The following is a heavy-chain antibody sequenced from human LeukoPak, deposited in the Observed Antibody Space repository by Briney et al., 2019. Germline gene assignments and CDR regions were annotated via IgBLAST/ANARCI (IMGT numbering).Heavy chain of an antibody. CDR2: IYYSGST. D-gene: IGHD2-8*02. J-gene: IGHJ4*02. V-gene: IGHV4-59*01. Sequence: SETVSPTRSVSCVSLIRYHWSWIRAPPPEGLEWIGYIYYSGSTNYNPSLKSRVTISVDRSKNQFSLKLSSVTAADTAVYYCAGDQTGGDYWGQGTLVTVSS. CDR1: CVSLIRYH. CDR3: AGDQTGGDY.